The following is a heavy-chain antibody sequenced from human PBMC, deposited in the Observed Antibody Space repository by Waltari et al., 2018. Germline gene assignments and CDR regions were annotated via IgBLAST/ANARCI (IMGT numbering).Heavy chain of an antibody. V-gene: IGHV3-23*01. Sequence: EVQLLESGGGLVQPGGSLRLSCAAFGFTFSTYVMNWVRQAPGKGLEWVSSISDAGGIINYADSVKGRFTISRDNSKNTLYLQMNGLRADDTAVYYCARGSGVDSWGQGTLVTISS. CDR2: ISDAGGII. J-gene: IGHJ4*02. CDR1: GFTFSTYV. CDR3: ARGSGVDS. D-gene: IGHD7-27*01.